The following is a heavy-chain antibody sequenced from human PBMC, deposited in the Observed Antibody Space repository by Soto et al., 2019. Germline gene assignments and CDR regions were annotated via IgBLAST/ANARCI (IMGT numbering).Heavy chain of an antibody. CDR1: GGSISSYY. V-gene: IGHV4-59*01. Sequence: PSETLSLTCTVSGGSISSYYCSWIRQPPGKGLEWIGYIYYSGSTNYNPSLKSRVTISVDTSKNHFSLKLSSVTSADTAVYYCARRYGPSFDYWGQGTLVTVSS. CDR3: ARRYGPSFDY. CDR2: IYYSGST. D-gene: IGHD4-17*01. J-gene: IGHJ4*02.